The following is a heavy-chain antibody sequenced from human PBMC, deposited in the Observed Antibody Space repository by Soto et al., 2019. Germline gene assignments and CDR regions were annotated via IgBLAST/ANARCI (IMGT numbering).Heavy chain of an antibody. CDR3: ARHAVHSSGFTEY. Sequence: SETLSLTCTVSGGSISSSSYCWGWIRQPPGKGLEWIGSIYYSGSTYYNPSLKSRVTISVDTSKNQFSLKLSSVTAADTAVYYCARHAVHSSGFTEYWGQGTLVTVSS. J-gene: IGHJ4*02. D-gene: IGHD6-19*01. V-gene: IGHV4-39*01. CDR2: IYYSGST. CDR1: GGSISSSSYC.